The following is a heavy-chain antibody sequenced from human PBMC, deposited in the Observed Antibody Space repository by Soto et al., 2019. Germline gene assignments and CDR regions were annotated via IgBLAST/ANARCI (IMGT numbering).Heavy chain of an antibody. V-gene: IGHV3-48*01. CDR2: ISSSSSTI. Sequence: PGGSLRLSCAASGFTFSSYSMNWVRQAPGKGLEWVSYISSSSSTIYYADSVKGRFTISRDNAKNSLYLQMNSLRAEDTAVYYCARDQPDYDYIWGSYRFDYWGQGTLLTVSS. D-gene: IGHD3-16*01. J-gene: IGHJ4*02. CDR1: GFTFSSYS. CDR3: ARDQPDYDYIWGSYRFDY.